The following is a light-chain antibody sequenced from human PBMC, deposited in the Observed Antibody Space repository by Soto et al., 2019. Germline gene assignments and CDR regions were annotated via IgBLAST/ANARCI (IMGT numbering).Light chain of an antibody. V-gene: IGKV1-5*01. J-gene: IGKJ1*01. Sequence: DTQMTQSPSSVSASVGDKLTITCRASQNTRDWVAWYQQKPGQAPKLLIYDVSKLFTGVPSRFSGSGSGRDFTLTITGLQPDDFATYFCQNYESYRWTFGHGTKV. CDR1: QNTRDW. CDR2: DVS. CDR3: QNYESYRWT.